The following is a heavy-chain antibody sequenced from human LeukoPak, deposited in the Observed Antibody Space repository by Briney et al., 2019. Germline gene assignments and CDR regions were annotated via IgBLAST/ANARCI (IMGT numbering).Heavy chain of an antibody. D-gene: IGHD1-14*01. J-gene: IGHJ3*02. CDR2: INSSSSYI. CDR3: AREDHAGADAFDI. Sequence: GGSLRLSCAASGFTFSSYSMNWVRQAPGKALEWVSSINSSSSYIYYAHSVKGRLTISRDNAKNSLYLQMNSLRAEDTAVYYCAREDHAGADAFDIWGQGTMVTVSS. CDR1: GFTFSSYS. V-gene: IGHV3-21*01.